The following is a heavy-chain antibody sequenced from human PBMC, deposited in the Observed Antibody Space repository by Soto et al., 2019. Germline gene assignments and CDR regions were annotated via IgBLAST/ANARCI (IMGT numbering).Heavy chain of an antibody. Sequence: QVQLVQSWAEVKKPGSSVKVSCKASGGTLLSYTISWVRQAPGQGLEWMGGIIPIFGIANYAQKFQGRVTITADESTGVAYMELSILRSEDTAVYDCAGGEGETAIDNVRGQGTTVTVSS. CDR2: IIPIFGIA. CDR3: AGGEGETAIDNV. V-gene: IGHV1-69*01. J-gene: IGHJ6*02. CDR1: GGTLLSYT. D-gene: IGHD2-21*02.